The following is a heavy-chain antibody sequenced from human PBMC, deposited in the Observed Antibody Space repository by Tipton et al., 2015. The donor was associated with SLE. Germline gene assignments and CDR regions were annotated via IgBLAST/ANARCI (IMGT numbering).Heavy chain of an antibody. J-gene: IGHJ3*02. Sequence: TLSLTCTVSGGSISSYYWSWIRQPPGKGLEYIGEINHRGSTYYNPSLKSRVTISVDTSKNQFSLKLSSVTAADTAVYYCASSSGSYTKGVRAFDIWGQGTMDTVSS. CDR2: INHRGST. V-gene: IGHV4-34*09. CDR3: ASSSGSYTKGVRAFDI. D-gene: IGHD1-26*01. CDR1: GGSISSYY.